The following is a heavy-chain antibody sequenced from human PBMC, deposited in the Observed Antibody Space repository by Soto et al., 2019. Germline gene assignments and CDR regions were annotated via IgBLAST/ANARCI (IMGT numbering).Heavy chain of an antibody. CDR3: ARIYCGGGHCYPDY. CDR1: GFTFSTYW. J-gene: IGHJ4*02. CDR2: INQDGSAK. Sequence: EVQLVASGGGLVQPGGSLRLSCAASGFTFSTYWMSWVRQAPGKGLEWVANINQDGSAKYYVGSVKGRFTISRDNAKNSLYLQMNSLRAEDTAVYYCARIYCGGGHCYPDYWGQGTLVTVSS. V-gene: IGHV3-7*05. D-gene: IGHD2-15*01.